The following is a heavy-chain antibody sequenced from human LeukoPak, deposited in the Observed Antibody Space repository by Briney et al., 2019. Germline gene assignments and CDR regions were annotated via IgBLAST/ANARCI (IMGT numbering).Heavy chain of an antibody. D-gene: IGHD1-26*01. CDR1: GFTFSSYG. V-gene: IGHV3-30*02. Sequence: GGSLRLSCAASGFTFSSYGMHWVRQAPGKGLEWVAFIRYDGSNKYYADSVKGRFTISRDNSKNTLYLQMNSLRAEDTAVYYCARDNRWEPSLVYWGQGTLVTVSS. CDR3: ARDNRWEPSLVY. J-gene: IGHJ4*02. CDR2: IRYDGSNK.